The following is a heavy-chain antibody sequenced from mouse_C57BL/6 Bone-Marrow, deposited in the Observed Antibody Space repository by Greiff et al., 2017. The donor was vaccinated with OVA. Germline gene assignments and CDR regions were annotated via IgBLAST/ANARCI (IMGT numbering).Heavy chain of an antibody. CDR1: GYTFTDYN. Sequence: EVQLQQSGPELVKPGASVKMSCKASGYTFTDYNMHWVKQSHGKSLEWIGYINPNNGGTSYNQKFKGKATLTVNKSYSTAYMELRSLTSEDSAVYYCARCSLFQDYSGPRGDYWGQGTTLTVSS. CDR3: ARCSLFQDYSGPRGDY. V-gene: IGHV1-22*01. J-gene: IGHJ2*01. D-gene: IGHD1-2*01. CDR2: INPNNGGT.